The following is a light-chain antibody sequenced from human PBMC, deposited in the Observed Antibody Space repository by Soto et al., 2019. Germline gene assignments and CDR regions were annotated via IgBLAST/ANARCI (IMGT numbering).Light chain of an antibody. CDR2: DAS. Sequence: EVVLTQSRATMSLSPGERGTLYCRTSQSVSRDLAWYQQKPGQAPRLLIYDASQRATGIAARFSGSGSGTDLPLTPIPLEPEAFPPPYRPHRSNCPAFRGRTKVAIK. J-gene: IGKJ4*01. V-gene: IGKV3-11*01. CDR3: PHRSNCPA. CDR1: QSVSRD.